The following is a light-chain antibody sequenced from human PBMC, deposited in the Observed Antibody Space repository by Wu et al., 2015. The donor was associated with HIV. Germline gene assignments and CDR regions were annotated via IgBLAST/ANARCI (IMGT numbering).Light chain of an antibody. J-gene: IGKJ5*01. CDR3: QQRSYSIT. V-gene: IGKV3-11*01. Sequence: DIVLTQSPATLSLSPGVRATLSCRASQSVSTNLAWYQHKFGQAPRLLIYDASKRATGIPARFSGSGSGTDFTLTISSLEPEDLAVYYCQQRSYSITFGQGTRLEIK. CDR2: DAS. CDR1: QSVSTN.